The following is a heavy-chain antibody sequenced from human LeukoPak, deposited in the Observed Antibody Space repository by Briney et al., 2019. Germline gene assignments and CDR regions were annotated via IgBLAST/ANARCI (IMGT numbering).Heavy chain of an antibody. V-gene: IGHV4-39*01. J-gene: IGHJ4*02. CDR2: ITYSGST. D-gene: IGHD1-26*01. Sequence: PSETLSLTCTVSGGSISSSTYYWAWIRQSPGKGLEWIGSITYSGSTYYNPSLESRVTISVDTSKNQFSLRLISVTAVDTAVYYCARQGVGATDCWGQGTLVTVSS. CDR3: ARQGVGATDC. CDR1: GGSISSSTYY.